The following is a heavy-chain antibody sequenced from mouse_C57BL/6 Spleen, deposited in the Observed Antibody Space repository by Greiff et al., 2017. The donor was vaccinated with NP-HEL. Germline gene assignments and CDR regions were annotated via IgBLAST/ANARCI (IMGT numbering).Heavy chain of an antibody. CDR2: IYPRSGNT. CDR3: ARHPSY. J-gene: IGHJ3*01. V-gene: IGHV1-81*01. Sequence: VKVVESGAELARPGASVKLSCKASGYTFTSYCISWVTQRPGQGLEWIGEIYPRSGNTYYNEKFKGKATLTADKSSSTAYMELRSLTSEDSAVYFCARHPSYWGQGTLVTVSA. CDR1: GYTFTSYC.